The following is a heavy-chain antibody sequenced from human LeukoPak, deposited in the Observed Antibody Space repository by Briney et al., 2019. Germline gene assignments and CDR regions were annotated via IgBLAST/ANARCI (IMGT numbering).Heavy chain of an antibody. CDR2: INPNSGGT. Sequence: GASVKVSFKASGYTFTGYYMHWVRQAPGQGLEWMGWINPNSGGTNYPQKFQGRVTMTRDTSISTAYMELSRLRSDDTAVYYCARDRGVGFYYFDYWGQGTLVTVSS. CDR3: ARDRGVGFYYFDY. CDR1: GYTFTGYY. D-gene: IGHD3-10*01. J-gene: IGHJ4*02. V-gene: IGHV1-2*02.